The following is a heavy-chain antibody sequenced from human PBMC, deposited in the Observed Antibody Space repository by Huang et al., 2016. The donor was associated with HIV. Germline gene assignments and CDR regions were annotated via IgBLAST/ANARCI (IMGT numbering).Heavy chain of an antibody. CDR3: ARRYNWNYVAHGFDI. V-gene: IGHV3-21*06. CDR1: GFTFSDYS. D-gene: IGHD1-7*01. J-gene: IGHJ3*02. Sequence: EVQLVESGGGLVRPGGSLTLSCAASGFTFSDYSMSWVRQAPGKGLGWVSHISGSSTYIYYVDSVKGRFASSRDNAKNVLFLQMNSLRAEDTALYYCARRYNWNYVAHGFDIWGQGTMVTVSS. CDR2: ISGSSTYI.